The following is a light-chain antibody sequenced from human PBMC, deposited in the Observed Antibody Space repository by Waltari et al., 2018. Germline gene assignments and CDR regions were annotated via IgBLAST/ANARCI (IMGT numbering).Light chain of an antibody. Sequence: DIVMTQSPDSLAVSLGERATINCKSSQTLFYSSNNKNYLAWYQLKPGQPPKLLIFWESTRESVVPDRFSGSGSATDFTLTIDTLQAEDVAVYYCQQYYTTPTFGQGTKVEIK. CDR1: QTLFYSSNNKNY. J-gene: IGKJ1*01. CDR2: WES. CDR3: QQYYTTPT. V-gene: IGKV4-1*01.